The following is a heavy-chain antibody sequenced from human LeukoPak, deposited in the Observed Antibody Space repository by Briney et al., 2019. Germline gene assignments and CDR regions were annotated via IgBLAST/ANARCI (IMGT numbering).Heavy chain of an antibody. CDR3: AREAKRYNGMDV. Sequence: GGSLRLSCAASGFTFSSYAMHWVRQAPGKGLEWVAVISYDGSNKYYADSVKGRFTISRDNSKNTLYLQMNSLRAEDTAVYYCAREAKRYNGMDVWGQGTTVTVSS. V-gene: IGHV3-30-3*01. CDR2: ISYDGSNK. J-gene: IGHJ6*02. CDR1: GFTFSSYA.